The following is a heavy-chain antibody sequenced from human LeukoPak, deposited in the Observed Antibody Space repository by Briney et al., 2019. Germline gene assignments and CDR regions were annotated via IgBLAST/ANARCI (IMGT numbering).Heavy chain of an antibody. CDR3: ARDRHYDSSGYYFANNWFDP. CDR2: IYYSGST. V-gene: IGHV4-59*01. Sequence: SETLSLTCTVSGGSISSYYWSWIRQPPGKGLEWIGYIYYSGSTNYNPSLKSRVTISVDTSKNQFSLKLSSVTAADTAVYYCARDRHYDSSGYYFANNWFDPWGQGTLVTVSS. J-gene: IGHJ5*02. D-gene: IGHD3-22*01. CDR1: GGSISSYY.